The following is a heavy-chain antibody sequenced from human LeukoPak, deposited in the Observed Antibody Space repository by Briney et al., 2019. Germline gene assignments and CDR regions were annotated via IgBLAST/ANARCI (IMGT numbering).Heavy chain of an antibody. D-gene: IGHD5-18*01. CDR1: GFTFSGYG. V-gene: IGHV3-30*18. J-gene: IGHJ4*02. Sequence: GRSLRLSCAASGFTFSGYGMHWVRQAPGKGLEWVAVISSDGRNTYYADSVKGRFTISRDNSKNTLYLQMNSLRGEDTAVYYCAKPVSVDTAMVPCDYWGQGTLVTVSS. CDR3: AKPVSVDTAMVPCDY. CDR2: ISSDGRNT.